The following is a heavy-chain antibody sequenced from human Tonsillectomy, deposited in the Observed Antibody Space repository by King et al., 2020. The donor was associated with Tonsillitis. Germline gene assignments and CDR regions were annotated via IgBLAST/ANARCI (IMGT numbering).Heavy chain of an antibody. CDR1: GGTFNRYT. J-gene: IGHJ3*02. CDR2: IVPIFGPA. CDR3: ATGSEGPYSGSYYLANGFDI. D-gene: IGHD1-26*01. V-gene: IGHV1-69*01. Sequence: QLVQSGAEVKKPGSSVKVSCKASGGTFNRYTINWVRQAPGQGLEWLGGIVPIFGPANYAQKFQDRVTITADESTSTAYMELNSLRSEDTAVYYCATGSEGPYSGSYYLANGFDIWGQGTVVTVS.